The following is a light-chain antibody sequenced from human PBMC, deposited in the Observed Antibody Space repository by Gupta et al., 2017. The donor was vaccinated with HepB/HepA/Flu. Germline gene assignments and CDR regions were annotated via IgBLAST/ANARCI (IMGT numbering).Light chain of an antibody. CDR2: GAS. V-gene: IGKV1-6*01. Sequence: AIQMTQSPSSLSASVGDTVTITCRASQAIRNDLGWYQQKPGKAPQNLIYGASSLQNGVPSRLSGSGSGTDFTRTIYSLQPEDFATYYCLQDYKYPLTFGQGTKVEIK. CDR1: QAIRND. J-gene: IGKJ1*01. CDR3: LQDYKYPLT.